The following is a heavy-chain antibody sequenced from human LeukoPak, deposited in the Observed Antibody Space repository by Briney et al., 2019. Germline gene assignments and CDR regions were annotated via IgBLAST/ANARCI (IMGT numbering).Heavy chain of an antibody. CDR3: AKDLITLFGVVLNY. Sequence: PGGSLRLSCVSSGFSFSNYAMSWVRQAPGKGLEWVSAISDSGGSTYYADSVKGRFTISRDNSKNTLYLQMNSLRAEDTAVYYCAKDLITLFGVVLNYWGQGTLVTVSS. J-gene: IGHJ4*02. CDR2: ISDSGGST. CDR1: GFSFSNYA. D-gene: IGHD3-3*01. V-gene: IGHV3-23*01.